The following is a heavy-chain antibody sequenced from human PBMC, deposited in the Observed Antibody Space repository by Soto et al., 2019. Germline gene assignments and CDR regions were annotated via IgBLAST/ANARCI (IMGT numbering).Heavy chain of an antibody. D-gene: IGHD2-2*01. CDR2: ISSSSSYI. CDR1: GFTFSSYS. V-gene: IGHV3-21*01. CDR3: ASSPPYCSSTSCRKYYFDY. Sequence: EVQLVESGGGLVKPGGSLRLSCAASGFTFSSYSMNWVRQAPGKGLEWVSSISSSSSYIYYADSVKGRFTISRDNAKNSLYLQMNSLRAEDTAVYYCASSPPYCSSTSCRKYYFDYWGQGTLVTVSS. J-gene: IGHJ4*02.